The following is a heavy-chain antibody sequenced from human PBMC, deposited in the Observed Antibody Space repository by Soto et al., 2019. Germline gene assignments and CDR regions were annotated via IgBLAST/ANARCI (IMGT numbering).Heavy chain of an antibody. CDR2: ISYDGSNK. D-gene: IGHD6-19*01. Sequence: GGSLRLSCAASGFTFSSYAMHWVRQAPGKGLEWVAVISYDGSNKYYADSVKGRFTISRDNSKNTLYLQMNSLRAEDTAVYYCARTSVGAVAGTPHLDTYGMDVWGQGTTVTVSS. CDR3: ARTSVGAVAGTPHLDTYGMDV. J-gene: IGHJ6*02. V-gene: IGHV3-30-3*01. CDR1: GFTFSSYA.